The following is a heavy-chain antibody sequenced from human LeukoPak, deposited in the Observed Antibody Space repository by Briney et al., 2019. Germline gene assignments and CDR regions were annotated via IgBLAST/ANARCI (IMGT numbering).Heavy chain of an antibody. Sequence: GGSLRLSCAASGFIVNSNYMNWVRQAPGKGLEWVSVLYSDDTTYYADSVKGRFTISRDNAQNSMYLQVNSLRVEDTAVYYCTSWGDTTAEYFQRWGQGTLVTVSS. CDR3: TSWGDTTAEYFQR. J-gene: IGHJ1*01. D-gene: IGHD2-21*02. CDR1: GFIVNSNY. V-gene: IGHV3-66*01. CDR2: LYSDDTT.